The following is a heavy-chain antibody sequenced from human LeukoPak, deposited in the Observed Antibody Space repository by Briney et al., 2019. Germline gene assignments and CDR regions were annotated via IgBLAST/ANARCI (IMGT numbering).Heavy chain of an antibody. Sequence: SETLSLTCTLSGGSISSFYWGWIRQPAGKGLEWIGRIYITGSTNYNPSLKGRVTMSGDTSKNQLSLNLTSVTAADTAVYYCVRDSTREYSDPGWFDPWGQGILVTVSS. CDR2: IYITGST. J-gene: IGHJ5*02. D-gene: IGHD2-15*01. V-gene: IGHV4-4*07. CDR1: GGSISSFY. CDR3: VRDSTREYSDPGWFDP.